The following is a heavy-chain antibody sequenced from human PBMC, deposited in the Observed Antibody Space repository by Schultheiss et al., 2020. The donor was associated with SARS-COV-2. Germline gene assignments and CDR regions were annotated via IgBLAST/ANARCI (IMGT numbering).Heavy chain of an antibody. CDR1: GGSISSGGYY. D-gene: IGHD6-13*01. CDR2: INHSGST. V-gene: IGHV4-31*03. CDR3: ARLGGAGYSSSWYIDYYYYYGMDV. J-gene: IGHJ6*02. Sequence: SETLSLTCTVSGGSISSGGYYWSWIRQHPGKGLEWIGEINHSGSTNYNPSLKSRVTISVDTSKNQFSLKLSSVTAADTAVYYCARLGGAGYSSSWYIDYYYYYGMDVWGQETTVTGSS.